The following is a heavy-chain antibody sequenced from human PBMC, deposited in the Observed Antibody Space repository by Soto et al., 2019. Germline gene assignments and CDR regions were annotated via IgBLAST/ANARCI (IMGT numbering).Heavy chain of an antibody. CDR2: ISNSGTSL. V-gene: IGHV3-11*01. CDR3: TSSSSYDSAGTLDY. J-gene: IGHJ4*02. Sequence: GGSLRLSCAASGFTFSGYYMNWIRQAPGKGLEWVSYISNSGTSLYYADSVKGRFTIPRDNAKKSLYLQMNSLRAEDTAVYYCTSSSSYDSAGTLDYWGQGTLVTVSS. CDR1: GFTFSGYY. D-gene: IGHD3-22*01.